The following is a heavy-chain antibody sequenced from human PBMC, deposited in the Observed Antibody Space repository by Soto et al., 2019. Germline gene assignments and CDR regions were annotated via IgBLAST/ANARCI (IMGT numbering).Heavy chain of an antibody. CDR2: IKSDGSST. CDR3: ARDRPEVLNPTDHPMFDY. V-gene: IGHV3-74*01. Sequence: EVQLVESGGGLVQPGGYLRLSCAASGFIFSSHWMHWVRQDPVRGLVWVARIKSDGSSTAYADSVKGRFTISRDNAKNTLYLQMNSLRVEDTAVYYCARDRPEVLNPTDHPMFDYWGQGTLVTVSS. D-gene: IGHD2-8*02. J-gene: IGHJ4*02. CDR1: GFIFSSHW.